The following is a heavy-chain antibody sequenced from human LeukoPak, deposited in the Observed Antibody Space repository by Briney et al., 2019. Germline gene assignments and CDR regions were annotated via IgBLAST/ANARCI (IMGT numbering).Heavy chain of an antibody. V-gene: IGHV1-46*01. CDR2: INPSGGST. D-gene: IGHD5-18*01. Sequence: ASVKVSCKASGYTFTSYYMHWVRQAPGQGLEWMGIINPSGGSTSYAQKFQGRVTMTRDMSTSTVYMELSSLRPEDTAVYYCARGGYSYGLGRWGQGTLVTVSS. CDR1: GYTFTSYY. J-gene: IGHJ4*02. CDR3: ARGGYSYGLGR.